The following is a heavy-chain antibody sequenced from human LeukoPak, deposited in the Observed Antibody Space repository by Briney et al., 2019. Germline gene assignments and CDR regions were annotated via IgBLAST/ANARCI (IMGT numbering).Heavy chain of an antibody. J-gene: IGHJ6*03. Sequence: GGSLRLSCAASGFRFDDNGMNWVRQPPGKGLEWVSNIGTSSTTIYYADSVKGRFTISRDNAKNSLYLQMNSLRADDTAVYYCARFAAGGSYYYYMDVWGKGTTVTVSS. CDR2: IGTSSTTI. V-gene: IGHV3-48*01. CDR1: GFRFDDNG. D-gene: IGHD6-25*01. CDR3: ARFAAGGSYYYYMDV.